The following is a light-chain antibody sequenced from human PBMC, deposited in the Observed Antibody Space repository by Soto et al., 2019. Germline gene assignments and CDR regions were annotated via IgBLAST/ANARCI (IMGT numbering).Light chain of an antibody. J-gene: IGKJ1*01. V-gene: IGKV1-5*01. CDR2: AAS. CDR1: QSINNW. CDR3: QQYNTYWT. Sequence: DIQMTHSPSTLSASVGDRVTITCRASQSINNWLAWYQQKPGKXPXXLIYAASSLQSGVPSRFSGSGSGTEFTLTISSLQPDDAATYYCQQYNTYWTFGQGTKVDNK.